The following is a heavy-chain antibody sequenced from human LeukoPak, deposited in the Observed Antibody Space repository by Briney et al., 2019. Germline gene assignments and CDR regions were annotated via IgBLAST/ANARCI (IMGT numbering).Heavy chain of an antibody. Sequence: PSQTLSLTCTVSGGSISSGGYYWRWVRQHPGKGLEWIGYIYYSGSTYYNPSLKSRVTISVDTSKNQFSLKLSSVTAADTAVYYCARNTVTTVMFDYWGQGTLVTASS. D-gene: IGHD4-17*01. J-gene: IGHJ4*02. CDR2: IYYSGST. CDR1: GGSISSGGYY. CDR3: ARNTVTTVMFDY. V-gene: IGHV4-31*03.